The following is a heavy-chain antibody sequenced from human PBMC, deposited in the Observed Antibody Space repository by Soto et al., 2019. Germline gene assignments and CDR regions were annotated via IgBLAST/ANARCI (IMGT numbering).Heavy chain of an antibody. D-gene: IGHD1-26*01. CDR3: ARSEATGLDY. Sequence: QVQLQESGPGLVKPSGTLSLTCTVSGGSMSSSNWWNWVRQSPGKGLEWIGEAHHSGRTNYNPSLKSRDTISVDKSKNHFSLNLSSVTAADTAVYYCARSEATGLDYWGQGTLVTVSS. V-gene: IGHV4-4*02. CDR2: AHHSGRT. J-gene: IGHJ4*02. CDR1: GGSMSSSNW.